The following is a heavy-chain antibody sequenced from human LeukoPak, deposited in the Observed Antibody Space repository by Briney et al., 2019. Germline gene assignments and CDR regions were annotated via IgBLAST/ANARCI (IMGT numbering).Heavy chain of an antibody. V-gene: IGHV4-38-2*01. CDR2: IYHSGGT. Sequence: SETLSLTCAVSGYSISSGYYWGWIRQPPGEGLEWIGSIYHSGGTYYNPSLKSRVTISVDTSKNQFSLKLSSVTAADTAVYYCARHLIAVVPAAIPTRGNWFDPWGQGTLVTVSS. CDR3: ARHLIAVVPAAIPTRGNWFDP. D-gene: IGHD2-2*02. CDR1: GYSISSGYY. J-gene: IGHJ5*02.